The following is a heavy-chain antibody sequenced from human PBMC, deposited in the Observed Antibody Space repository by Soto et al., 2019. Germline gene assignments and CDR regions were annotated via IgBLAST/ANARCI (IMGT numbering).Heavy chain of an antibody. CDR3: ARDLAWAFDS. CDR1: GFTFSTFS. V-gene: IGHV3-48*02. Sequence: PGGSLRLSCAASGFTFSTFSMNWVRQAPGKGLEWLSYIGGSGGSISYADSVKGRFTISRDNGKNTLYLQMSSLRDEDTAVYYCARDLAWAFDSWGQGALVT. D-gene: IGHD1-26*01. J-gene: IGHJ4*02. CDR2: IGGSGGSI.